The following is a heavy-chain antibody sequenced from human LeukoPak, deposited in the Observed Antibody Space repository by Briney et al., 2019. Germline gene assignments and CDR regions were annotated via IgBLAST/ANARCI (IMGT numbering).Heavy chain of an antibody. Sequence: GGSLRLSCAASGFTFDDYAMHWVRQAPGKGLEWVSGISWNSGSIGYADSVKGRFTISRDNAKNSLYLQMNSLRAEDTAVYYCAREPYSSSHYGMDVWGQGTTVTVSS. CDR1: GFTFDDYA. CDR3: AREPYSSSHYGMDV. CDR2: ISWNSGSI. J-gene: IGHJ6*02. V-gene: IGHV3-9*01. D-gene: IGHD6-13*01.